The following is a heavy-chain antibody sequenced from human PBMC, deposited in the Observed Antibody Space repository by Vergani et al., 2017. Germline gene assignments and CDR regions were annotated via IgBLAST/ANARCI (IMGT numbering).Heavy chain of an antibody. D-gene: IGHD2-2*01. CDR2: LRYDGSNE. V-gene: IGHV3-30*02. CDR1: GFSFSTYG. CDR3: ANSYCSSLSCYAFYGMEV. J-gene: IGHJ6*02. Sequence: QVQLVESGGGVVQPGGSLRLSCAASGFSFSTYGMHWVRQAPGRGLEWVAFLRYDGSNEYYGDAVKGRFIFSRDNSKNMLSLEMHSLRPEDTAVYYCANSYCSSLSCYAFYGMEVWGQGSTVTVSS.